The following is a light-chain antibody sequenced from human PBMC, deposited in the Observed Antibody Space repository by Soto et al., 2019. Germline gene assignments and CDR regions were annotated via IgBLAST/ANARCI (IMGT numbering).Light chain of an antibody. V-gene: IGKV3-11*01. Sequence: EIVLTQSPATLSLSPGERATLSCRASQSVSSYLAWYQQKPGQAPRLLIYDASNRATGIPARFSGSGSGTDFTLTISSLEPEDFAVYYGQQRSNWPPWTCGQGTKVDIK. CDR3: QQRSNWPPWT. CDR1: QSVSSY. CDR2: DAS. J-gene: IGKJ1*01.